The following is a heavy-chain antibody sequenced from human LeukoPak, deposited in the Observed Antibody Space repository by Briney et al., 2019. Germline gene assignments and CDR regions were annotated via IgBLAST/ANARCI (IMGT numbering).Heavy chain of an antibody. CDR2: INHSGST. V-gene: IGHV4-34*01. J-gene: IGHJ5*02. CDR1: GGSFSGYY. Sequence: PSETLSLTCAVYGGSFSGYYWSWIRQPPGKGLEWIGEINHSGSTNYNPSLKSRVTISVDTSKNQFSLKLSSVTAADTAVYYCARGSIVLRDWFDPWGQGTLVTVSS. CDR3: ARGSIVLRDWFDP. D-gene: IGHD2-8*01.